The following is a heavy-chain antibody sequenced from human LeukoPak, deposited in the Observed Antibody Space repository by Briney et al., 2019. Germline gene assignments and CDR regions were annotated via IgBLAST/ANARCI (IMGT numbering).Heavy chain of an antibody. CDR3: ARDRSGSYNFDF. D-gene: IGHD1-26*01. J-gene: IGHJ4*02. CDR1: GFTFSDYY. CDR2: ITSSSYT. V-gene: IGHV3-11*06. Sequence: PGGSLRLSCAASGFTFSDYYMSWIRQAPGKGLEWVSYITSSSYTNYADSVKGRFTISRDNAKNSLYLQMNSLRAKDTAVYYCARDRSGSYNFDFWGQGTLVTVSS.